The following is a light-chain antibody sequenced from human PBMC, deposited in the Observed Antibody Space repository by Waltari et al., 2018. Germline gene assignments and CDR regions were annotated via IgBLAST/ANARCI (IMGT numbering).Light chain of an antibody. CDR1: NIGSKN. J-gene: IGLJ1*01. V-gene: IGLV3-9*01. CDR3: QVWDSSTGNV. Sequence: SYELTQPLSVSVALGQTARITCGGNNIGSKNVHWYQQKPGQAPVLVIQRDSNRPCGIPERFPGSNSWNTATLTISRAQAGDEADYYCQVWDSSTGNVFGTGTKVTVL. CDR2: RDS.